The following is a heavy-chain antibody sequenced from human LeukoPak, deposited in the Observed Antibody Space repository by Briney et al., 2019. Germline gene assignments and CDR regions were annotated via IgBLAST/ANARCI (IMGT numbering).Heavy chain of an antibody. CDR1: GFTFNDYY. J-gene: IGHJ4*02. CDR2: MSGSGGFTT. Sequence: GGSLRLSCAASGFTFNDYYMSWLRQAPGKGLEWVSYMSGSGGFTTFYADSVKGRFTISRDDAKNLLYLQMHNLRSEDTAVYFCARDTVYGNYYFDNWGQGILVTVSS. D-gene: IGHD4-11*01. V-gene: IGHV3-11*01. CDR3: ARDTVYGNYYFDN.